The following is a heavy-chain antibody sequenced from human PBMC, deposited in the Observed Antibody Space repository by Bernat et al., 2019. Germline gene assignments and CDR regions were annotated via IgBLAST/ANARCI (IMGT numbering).Heavy chain of an antibody. J-gene: IGHJ6*02. CDR3: TTWGGDWVGERDGRDV. CDR1: GFTFSNAW. V-gene: IGHV3-15*07. D-gene: IGHD3-10*01. CDR2: IKSKADGGTK. Sequence: EVQLVESGGGLVKPGGSLRLSCAASGFTFSNAWMNWVRQAPGKGLEWGGRIKSKADGGTKDYAAPVKGRFNISRDDSKDKLYLQMNSLKTEDTAVYYCTTWGGDWVGERDGRDVWGQGTTVTVSS.